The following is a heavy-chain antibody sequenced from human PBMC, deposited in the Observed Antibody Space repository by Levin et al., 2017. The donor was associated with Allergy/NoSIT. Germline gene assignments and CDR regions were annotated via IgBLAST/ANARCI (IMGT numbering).Heavy chain of an antibody. V-gene: IGHV3-30*03. CDR3: ATDRCSGGACSPDY. D-gene: IGHD2-15*01. CDR2: ISYGGSSD. CDR1: GFTFRSYG. J-gene: IGHJ4*02. Sequence: PRASVKVSCAASGFTFRSYGMHWVRQAPGKGLEWVTSISYGGSSDYYADSVKGRFSISRDNSENTLYLQMSSLRPEDTAVYYCATDRCSGGACSPDYWGQGTLVTVSS.